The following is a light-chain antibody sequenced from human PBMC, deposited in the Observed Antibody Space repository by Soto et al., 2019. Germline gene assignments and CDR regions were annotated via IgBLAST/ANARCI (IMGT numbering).Light chain of an antibody. CDR2: QVT. Sequence: PSLVSGSSGEANSIACTGNISDLAIYHYVSWYQQQPGKDPKLMIYQVTNRPSGVSNRFSGSRSGNTASLTISGLQAEDEADYCRRSYIDSSHYAFGTGTKVTVL. CDR1: ISDLAIYHY. V-gene: IGLV2-14*01. CDR3: RSYIDSSHYA. J-gene: IGLJ1*01.